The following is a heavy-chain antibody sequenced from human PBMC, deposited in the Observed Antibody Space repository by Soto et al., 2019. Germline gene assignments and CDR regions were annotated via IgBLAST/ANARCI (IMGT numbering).Heavy chain of an antibody. CDR1: GCTFSSYG. CDR3: AKDRVTYYYGSGSYGPIDY. J-gene: IGHJ4*02. CDR2: ISYDGSNK. D-gene: IGHD3-10*01. V-gene: IGHV3-30*18. Sequence: GGSLRLSCAASGCTFSSYGMHWVRQAPGKGLEWVAVISYDGSNKYYADSVKGRFTISRDNSKNTLYLQMNSLRAEDTAVYYCAKDRVTYYYGSGSYGPIDYWGQGTLVTVSS.